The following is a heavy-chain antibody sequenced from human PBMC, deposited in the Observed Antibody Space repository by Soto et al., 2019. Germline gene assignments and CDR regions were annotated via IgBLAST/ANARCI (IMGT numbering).Heavy chain of an antibody. D-gene: IGHD2-15*01. Sequence: QITLKESGPTLVKHTQTLTLTCTFSGFSLSTSGVGVGWIRQPPGKALEWLALIYWDADKRYSPSLTSRLTITKDTSKNQVVLTMTNMDPVDTATYYCAHVLVVVANYGMDVSGQGTTVTVSS. CDR3: AHVLVVVANYGMDV. CDR1: GFSLSTSGVG. V-gene: IGHV2-5*02. CDR2: IYWDADK. J-gene: IGHJ6*02.